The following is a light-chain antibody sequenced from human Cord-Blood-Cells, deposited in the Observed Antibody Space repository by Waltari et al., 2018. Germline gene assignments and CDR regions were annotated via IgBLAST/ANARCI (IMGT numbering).Light chain of an antibody. CDR2: DVS. V-gene: IGLV2-11*01. J-gene: IGLJ1*01. CDR3: CSYAGSYSHV. Sequence: QSALTPPRSASGSPGQSVTISCTGTSSDVGGYNYVSWYQQHPGKAPKLMIYDVSKRPTGVPARSSGSKSANAASLTISGLQAEDEAGYNCCSYAGSYSHVFGTGTKVTVL. CDR1: SSDVGGYNY.